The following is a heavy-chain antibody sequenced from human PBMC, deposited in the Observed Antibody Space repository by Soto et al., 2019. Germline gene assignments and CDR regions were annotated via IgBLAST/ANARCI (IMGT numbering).Heavy chain of an antibody. Sequence: PGGSLRLSCAASGFSFSSYGIHWVRQAPGKGLEWVAVISYDGNNEYYTDSVKGRFTISRDNSKNTLYLQMNSLRAEDTAVYYCAKNSEYDSSGSFDYWGQGTLVTVSS. V-gene: IGHV3-30*18. D-gene: IGHD3-22*01. CDR1: GFSFSSYG. CDR2: ISYDGNNE. J-gene: IGHJ4*02. CDR3: AKNSEYDSSGSFDY.